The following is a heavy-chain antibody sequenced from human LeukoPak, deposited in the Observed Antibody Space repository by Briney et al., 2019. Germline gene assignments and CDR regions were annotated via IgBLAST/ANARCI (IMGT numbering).Heavy chain of an antibody. Sequence: ASVNVSCKASGYTFIDYYIHWVRQAPGQGLEWMGWINPITGGTNYAQQFQGRVIMTSDTSISTAYMELSRLRSDDTAIYFCANLPLTSGVDFWGQGTLVTVSS. CDR1: GYTFIDYY. CDR2: INPITGGT. D-gene: IGHD1-26*01. V-gene: IGHV1-2*02. CDR3: ANLPLTSGVDF. J-gene: IGHJ4*02.